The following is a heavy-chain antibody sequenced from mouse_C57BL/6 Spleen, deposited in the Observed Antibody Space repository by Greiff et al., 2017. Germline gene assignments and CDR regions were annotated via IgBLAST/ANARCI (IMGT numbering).Heavy chain of an antibody. CDR3: AGYYYYADFAY. CDR2: IHPNSGST. D-gene: IGHD1-1*01. J-gene: IGHJ3*01. CDR1: GYTFTSYW. V-gene: IGHV1-64*01. Sequence: QVQLQQPGAELVKPGASVKLSCKASGYTFTSYWMHWVKQRPGQGLEWIGMIHPNSGSTNYNEKFKSKATLTVDKSSSTAYMQLSSLTSEDSAVYYCAGYYYYADFAYWGQGTLVTVSA.